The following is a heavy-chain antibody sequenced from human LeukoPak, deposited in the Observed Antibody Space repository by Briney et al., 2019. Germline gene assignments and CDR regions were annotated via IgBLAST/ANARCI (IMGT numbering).Heavy chain of an antibody. Sequence: PGGSLRLSCAASGFTFSSYEMNWVRQAPGKGPEWVSYISSSGSTIYYADSVKGRFTISRDNAKNSLYLQMNSLRAEDTALYYCARDMRYYYGSGSYYLPFDYWGQGTLVTVSS. CDR2: ISSSGSTI. J-gene: IGHJ4*02. CDR1: GFTFSSYE. D-gene: IGHD3-10*01. V-gene: IGHV3-48*03. CDR3: ARDMRYYYGSGSYYLPFDY.